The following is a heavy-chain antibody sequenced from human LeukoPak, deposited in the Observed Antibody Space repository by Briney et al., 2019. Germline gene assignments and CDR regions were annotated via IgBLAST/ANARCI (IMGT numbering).Heavy chain of an antibody. D-gene: IGHD6-19*01. Sequence: GRSLRLSCAASGFTFSSYGMHWVRQAPGKGLEWVAVISYDGSNKYYADSVKGRFTISRDNSKNTLYLQMNSLRAEDTAVYYCAKDAVGYSSGRYRWYFDYWGQGTLVTVSS. CDR3: AKDAVGYSSGRYRWYFDY. CDR1: GFTFSSYG. V-gene: IGHV3-30*18. J-gene: IGHJ4*02. CDR2: ISYDGSNK.